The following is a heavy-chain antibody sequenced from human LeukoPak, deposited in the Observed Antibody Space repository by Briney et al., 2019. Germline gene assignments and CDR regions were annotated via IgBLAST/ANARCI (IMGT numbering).Heavy chain of an antibody. D-gene: IGHD6-6*01. CDR1: GYTFISYG. Sequence: GASVKASCKASGYTFISYGISWVRQAPGQGLEWMGWISAYNGNTKYAQNLQGRVTMTTDTSTTTAYMELRSLRSDDTAVYYCARDWAIAARINCFDPWGQGTLVTVSS. CDR3: ARDWAIAARINCFDP. CDR2: ISAYNGNT. V-gene: IGHV1-18*01. J-gene: IGHJ5*02.